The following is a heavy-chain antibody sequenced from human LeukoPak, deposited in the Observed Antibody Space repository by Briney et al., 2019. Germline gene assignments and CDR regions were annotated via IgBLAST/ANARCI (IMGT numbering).Heavy chain of an antibody. Sequence: PGGSLRLSCAASGFTVSSNYMTWVRQAPGKGLEWVSVIHSGGTTNYADSVKGRFTISRDNSKSTLYLQMNNLRAEDTAVCYCARVPDSTGWYLDYWGQGTLVTVSS. D-gene: IGHD6-19*01. J-gene: IGHJ4*02. CDR1: GFTVSSNY. V-gene: IGHV3-53*01. CDR2: IHSGGTT. CDR3: ARVPDSTGWYLDY.